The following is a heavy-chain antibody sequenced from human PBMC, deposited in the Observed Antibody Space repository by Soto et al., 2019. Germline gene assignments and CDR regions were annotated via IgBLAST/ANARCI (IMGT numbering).Heavy chain of an antibody. V-gene: IGHV3-9*01. CDR1: GFTFDDYA. Sequence: EVQLVESGGGLVQPGRSLRLSCAASGFTFDDYAMHWVRQAPGKGLEWVSGISWNSGSIGYADSVKGRFTISRDNAKNSLYLQMNSLRADDTALYYCAKDILGPSIAVAYGIVWGQGTLVTVSS. CDR2: ISWNSGSI. CDR3: AKDILGPSIAVAYGIV. D-gene: IGHD6-19*01. J-gene: IGHJ4*02.